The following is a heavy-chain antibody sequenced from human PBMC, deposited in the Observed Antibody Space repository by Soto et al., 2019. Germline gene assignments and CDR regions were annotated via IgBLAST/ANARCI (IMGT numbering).Heavy chain of an antibody. CDR3: ARGPARIAVYES. Sequence: PGGPLRLSCAACGFTLSIYWIHWVRQAPWKVLEWVSRIDRDGISTTYADSVKGRFTISRDSAKNTLYLQMTSLRVEDTSVYYCARGPARIAVYESWVHGTRVKVS. D-gene: IGHD6-19*01. J-gene: IGHJ5*01. CDR2: IDRDGIST. V-gene: IGHV3-74*01. CDR1: GFTLSIYW.